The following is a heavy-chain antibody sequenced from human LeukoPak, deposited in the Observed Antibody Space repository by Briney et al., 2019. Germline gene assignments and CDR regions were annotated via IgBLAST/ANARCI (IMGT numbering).Heavy chain of an antibody. CDR3: AKSSGTMVQGANWFDP. CDR2: ISGSGGST. Sequence: GGSLRLSCAASGFTFSSYAMSWVRQAPGKGLEWVSDISGSGGSTYYADSVKGRFTISRDNSKNTLYLQMNSLRAEDTAVYYCAKSSGTMVQGANWFDPWGQGTLVTVSS. J-gene: IGHJ5*02. CDR1: GFTFSSYA. D-gene: IGHD3-10*01. V-gene: IGHV3-23*01.